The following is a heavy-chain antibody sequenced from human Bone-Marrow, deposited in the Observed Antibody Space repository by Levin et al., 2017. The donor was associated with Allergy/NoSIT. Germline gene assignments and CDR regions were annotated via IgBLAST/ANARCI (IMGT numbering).Heavy chain of an antibody. Sequence: GGSLRLSCAASGFTFRSYEMNWVRQAPGKGLEWVSYISGSGTTIYYADSVRGRFTISRDNAKNSLYLQMNSLRAEDTAVYYCAKYDILTSFDYWGQGTLVTVSS. D-gene: IGHD3-9*01. V-gene: IGHV3-48*03. J-gene: IGHJ4*02. CDR1: GFTFRSYE. CDR2: ISGSGTTI. CDR3: AKYDILTSFDY.